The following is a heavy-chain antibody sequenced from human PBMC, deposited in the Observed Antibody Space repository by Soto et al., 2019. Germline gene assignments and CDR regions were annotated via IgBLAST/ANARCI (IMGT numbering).Heavy chain of an antibody. CDR3: ARSPPPLYSGYDSVYGFDY. Sequence: PSETLSLTCTVSGGSISSCCYYWSWIRQHPGKGLEWIGYIYYSGSTYYNPSLKSRVTISVDTSKNQFSLKLSSVTAADTAVYYCARSPPPLYSGYDSVYGFDYWGQGTLVTVSS. J-gene: IGHJ4*02. CDR1: GGSISSCCYY. V-gene: IGHV4-31*03. D-gene: IGHD5-12*01. CDR2: IYYSGST.